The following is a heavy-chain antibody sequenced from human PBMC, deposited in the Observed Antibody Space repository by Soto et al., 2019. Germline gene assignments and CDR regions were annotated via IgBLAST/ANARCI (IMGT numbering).Heavy chain of an antibody. CDR3: ARDLGIAAAGNWFDP. D-gene: IGHD6-13*01. CDR1: GGSISSSNW. J-gene: IGHJ5*02. CDR2: IYHSGST. V-gene: IGHV4-4*02. Sequence: SETLSLTCAVSGGSISSSNWWSWVRQPPGKGLEWIGEIYHSGSTNYNPSLKSRVTISVDKSKNQFSLKLSSVTAADTAVYYCARDLGIAAAGNWFDPWGQGTLVTVSS.